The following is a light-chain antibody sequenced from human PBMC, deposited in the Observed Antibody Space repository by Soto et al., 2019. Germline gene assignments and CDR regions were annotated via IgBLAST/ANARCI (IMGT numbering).Light chain of an antibody. V-gene: IGKV2-30*01. J-gene: IGKJ1*01. CDR3: MQGTHWPWT. Sequence: DVVMTQSPLSLPVTLGQPASISCVSAQSLVYSDGDTYLSWFQQRPGQSPRRLIYKVSNRDSGVPDRFSGSGSGTEFTLKISRVEAEDVGVYYCMQGTHWPWTFGQGTKVEVK. CDR2: KVS. CDR1: QSLVYSDGDTY.